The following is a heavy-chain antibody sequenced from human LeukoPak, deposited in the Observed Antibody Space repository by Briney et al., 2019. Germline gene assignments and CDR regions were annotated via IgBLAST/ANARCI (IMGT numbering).Heavy chain of an antibody. D-gene: IGHD4-11*01. CDR2: IKQDGSEK. CDR3: ARPLFDYSNRYNWFDP. Sequence: PGGSLRLSCAASGFTFSSYWMSWVRQAPGKGLEWVANIKQDGSEKYYVDSVKGRFTISRDNAKNSLYLQMNSLRAEDTAVYYCARPLFDYSNRYNWFDPWGQGTLVTVSS. V-gene: IGHV3-7*01. J-gene: IGHJ5*02. CDR1: GFTFSSYW.